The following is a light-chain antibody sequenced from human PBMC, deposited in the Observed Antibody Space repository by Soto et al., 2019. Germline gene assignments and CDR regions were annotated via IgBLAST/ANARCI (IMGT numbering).Light chain of an antibody. CDR3: QQYRSYPHT. CDR2: AAS. CDR1: QGISTY. V-gene: IGKV1-16*02. J-gene: IGKJ5*01. Sequence: DIPMTQSPSSLSASVGDRVTITCRASQGISTYLAWFQQKPGKAPKSLIFAASNLQSGVPSKFSGSGSGTDFTLTISSLQPEDFATYYCQQYRSYPHTFGQGTRLEIK.